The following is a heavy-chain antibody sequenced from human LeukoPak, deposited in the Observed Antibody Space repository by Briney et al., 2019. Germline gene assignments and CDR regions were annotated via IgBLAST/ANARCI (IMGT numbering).Heavy chain of an antibody. CDR2: INHSGST. CDR1: GGSISSYY. CDR3: ARSPTRYYYDSSGYW. V-gene: IGHV4-34*01. Sequence: SETLSLTCTVSGGSISSYYWSWIRQPPGKGLEWIGEINHSGSTNYNPSLKSRVTISVDTSKNQFSLKLSSVTAADTAVYYCARSPTRYYYDSSGYWWGQGTLVTVSS. J-gene: IGHJ4*02. D-gene: IGHD3-22*01.